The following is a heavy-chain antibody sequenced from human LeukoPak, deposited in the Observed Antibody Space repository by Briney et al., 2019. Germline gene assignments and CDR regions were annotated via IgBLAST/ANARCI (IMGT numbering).Heavy chain of an antibody. V-gene: IGHV4-34*01. CDR3: ATRGDYSDTSGNSYDALDI. Sequence: SETLSLTCAVSGGSFSAFFWRWIRQPPGKGLEWIGDVGHSGSADYNPSLKSRVTVSADPSKTQFSLKLTSVTAADTAVYYCATRGDYSDTSGNSYDALDIWGQGTMVTVSS. CDR2: VGHSGSA. J-gene: IGHJ3*02. CDR1: GGSFSAFF. D-gene: IGHD3-22*01.